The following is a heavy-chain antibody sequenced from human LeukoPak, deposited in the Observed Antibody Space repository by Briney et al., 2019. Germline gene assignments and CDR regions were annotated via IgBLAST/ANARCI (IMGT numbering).Heavy chain of an antibody. J-gene: IGHJ4*02. D-gene: IGHD2-15*01. Sequence: GGSLRLSCAASGFTFSSYAMHWVRQAPGKGLEWVAVISYDGSNKYYADSVKGRFTISRDNSKNTLYLQMNSLRAEDTAVYYCATLSVVVVPAELNWGQGTLVTVSS. CDR3: ATLSVVVVPAELN. V-gene: IGHV3-30*04. CDR1: GFTFSSYA. CDR2: ISYDGSNK.